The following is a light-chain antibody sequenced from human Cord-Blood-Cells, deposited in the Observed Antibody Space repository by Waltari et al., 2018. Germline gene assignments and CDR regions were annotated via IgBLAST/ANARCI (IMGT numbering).Light chain of an antibody. CDR2: EGS. Sequence: QSALTQPASVSGSPGQSITISCTGTRSDVGRYNLVSSYQQHPGKAPKLMIYEGSKRPSWVSNRFSGSKSGNTASLTISGLQAEDEADYYCCSYAGSSTFVVFGGGTKLTVL. J-gene: IGLJ2*01. CDR1: RSDVGRYNL. V-gene: IGLV2-23*03. CDR3: CSYAGSSTFVV.